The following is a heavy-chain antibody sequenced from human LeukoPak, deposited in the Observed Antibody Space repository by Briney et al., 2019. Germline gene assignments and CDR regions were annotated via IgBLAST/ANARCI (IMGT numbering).Heavy chain of an antibody. CDR1: GGSISSYY. CDR2: IYYSGST. D-gene: IGHD6-25*01. J-gene: IGHJ5*02. CDR3: ARVVYSSARSWFDP. V-gene: IGHV4-59*01. Sequence: SETLSLTCTVSGGSISSYYWSWIRQPPGKGLEWIGYIYYSGSTNYNPSLKSRVTISVDTSKNQFSLKLSSVTAADTAVYYCARVVYSSARSWFDPWGQGTLVTVSS.